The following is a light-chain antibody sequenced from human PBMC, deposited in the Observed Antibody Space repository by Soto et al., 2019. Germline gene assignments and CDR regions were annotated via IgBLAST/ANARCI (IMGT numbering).Light chain of an antibody. J-gene: IGKJ5*01. CDR2: DAS. Sequence: EIVLTQSPATLSLSPGERATLSCRASQSVSSYLAWYQQKPRQAPRLLIYDASTRATGIPARFSGSGSGTDFTLTISSLEPEDFAVYYCQQRSNWPPKITFGQGTRLEIK. CDR1: QSVSSY. CDR3: QQRSNWPPKIT. V-gene: IGKV3-11*01.